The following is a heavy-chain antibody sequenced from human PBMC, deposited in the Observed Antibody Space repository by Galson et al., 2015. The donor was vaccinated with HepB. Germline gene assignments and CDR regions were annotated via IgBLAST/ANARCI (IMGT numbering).Heavy chain of an antibody. J-gene: IGHJ5*02. CDR2: ISYDGSNK. Sequence: SLRLSCAASGFTFSSYAMHWVRQAPGKGLEWVAVISYDGSNKYYADSVKGRFTISRDNSKNTLYLQMNSLRAEDTAVYYCARDPMVYAIQNWFDPWGQGTLVTVSS. CDR3: ARDPMVYAIQNWFDP. V-gene: IGHV3-30-3*01. CDR1: GFTFSSYA. D-gene: IGHD2-8*01.